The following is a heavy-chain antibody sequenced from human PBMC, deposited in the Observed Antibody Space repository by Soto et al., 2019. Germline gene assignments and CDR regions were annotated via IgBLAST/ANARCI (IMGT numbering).Heavy chain of an antibody. CDR1: GGSVSSGSYY. J-gene: IGHJ5*02. CDR2: IYYSGST. Sequence: QVQLQESGPGLVKPSETLSLTCTVSGGSVSSGSYYWSWIRQPPGQGLQWMGYIYYSGSTNYNPSLKSRVTISVDTSKYQFSLKLSSVTAADTAVYCCARAEGPIVLTMVPNGWFDPWGQGTKVTVAA. D-gene: IGHD3-10*01. CDR3: ARAEGPIVLTMVPNGWFDP. V-gene: IGHV4-61*01.